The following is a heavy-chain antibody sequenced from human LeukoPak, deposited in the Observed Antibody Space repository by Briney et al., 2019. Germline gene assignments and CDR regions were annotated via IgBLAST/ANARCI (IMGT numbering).Heavy chain of an antibody. Sequence: GASVKVSCKASGYTFTSYGISWVRQAPGQGLEWMGWISAYNGNTNYAQKLQGRVTMTTDTSTSTAYMELRSLRSDDTAVYYCARVSLTFWSGYIGNWFDPWGQGTLVTVSS. CDR2: ISAYNGNT. V-gene: IGHV1-18*01. J-gene: IGHJ5*02. CDR3: ARVSLTFWSGYIGNWFDP. D-gene: IGHD3-3*01. CDR1: GYTFTSYG.